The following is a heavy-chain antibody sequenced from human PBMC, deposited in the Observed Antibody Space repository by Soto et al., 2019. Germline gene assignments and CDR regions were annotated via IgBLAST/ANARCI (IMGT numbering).Heavy chain of an antibody. CDR3: AKRYSGYDYLRTLYIDV. D-gene: IGHD5-12*01. CDR1: GFTFSSYA. J-gene: IGHJ6*03. V-gene: IGHV3-23*01. CDR2: ISGSGGST. Sequence: GGSLRLSCAASGFTFSSYAMSWVRQAPGKGLEWVSAISGSGGSTYYADSVKGRFTISRDNSKNTLYLQMNSLRAEDTAVYYCAKRYSGYDYLRTLYIDVWGKGTTVTVSS.